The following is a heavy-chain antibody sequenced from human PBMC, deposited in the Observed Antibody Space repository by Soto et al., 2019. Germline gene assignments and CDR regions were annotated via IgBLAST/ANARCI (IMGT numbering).Heavy chain of an antibody. CDR1: GFTFSSHW. CDR2: IKGDGSSL. J-gene: IGHJ4*02. CDR3: ARDRSSITGTAGDY. V-gene: IGHV3-74*01. D-gene: IGHD1-7*01. Sequence: PGGSLRLSCAASGFTFSSHWMHWVRQTPEKGLVWVSRIKGDGSSLSYADSVKGRFTISRDNAKSTLYLQMNTLRAEDTALYYCARDRSSITGTAGDYWGQGALVTVSS.